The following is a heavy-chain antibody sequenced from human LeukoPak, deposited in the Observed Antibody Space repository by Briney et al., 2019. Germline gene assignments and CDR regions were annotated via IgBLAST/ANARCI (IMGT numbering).Heavy chain of an antibody. V-gene: IGHV4-31*03. CDR2: IYHSGST. D-gene: IGHD5-12*01. CDR3: ARRGHSGYDFGP. Sequence: PSETLSLTCTVSGGSISSGGYYWSWIRQHPGKGLEWIGYIYHSGSTHYNPSLKSRVTISVDTSKNQFSLKLSSVTAADTAVYYCARRGHSGYDFGPWGQGTLVTVPS. CDR1: GGSISSGGYY. J-gene: IGHJ5*02.